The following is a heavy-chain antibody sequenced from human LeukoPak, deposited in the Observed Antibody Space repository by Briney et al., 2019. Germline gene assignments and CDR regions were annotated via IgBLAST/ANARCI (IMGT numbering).Heavy chain of an antibody. CDR1: GGSISSYY. CDR2: IYYSGST. V-gene: IGHV4-59*01. Sequence: SETLSLTCTVSGGSISSYYWSWIRQPPGKGLEWIGYIYYSGSTNYNPSLKSRVTISVDMSKNQFSLKLSSVTAADTAVYYCARGGRSALQHWGQGTLVTVSS. D-gene: IGHD1-26*01. J-gene: IGHJ1*01. CDR3: ARGGRSALQH.